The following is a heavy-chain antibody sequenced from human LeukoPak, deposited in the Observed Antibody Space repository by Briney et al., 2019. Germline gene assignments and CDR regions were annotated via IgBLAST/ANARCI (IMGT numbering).Heavy chain of an antibody. Sequence: SETLSLTCTVSGGSISNNYWSWIRQPPEKGLEWIGYIYDSGSTNYNPSLKRRLTISVDTSKNQFSLKLSSVTAADTAVYYCARGTMTTVTYYFDYWGQGTLVTVSS. D-gene: IGHD4-17*01. J-gene: IGHJ4*02. CDR3: ARGTMTTVTYYFDY. CDR2: IYDSGST. CDR1: GGSISNNY. V-gene: IGHV4-59*12.